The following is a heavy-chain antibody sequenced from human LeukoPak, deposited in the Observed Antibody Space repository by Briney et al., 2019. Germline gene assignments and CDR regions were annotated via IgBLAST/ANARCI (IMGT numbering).Heavy chain of an antibody. CDR1: GYTFTGYY. V-gene: IGHV1-2*02. D-gene: IGHD3-10*01. Sequence: ASVKVSCKASGYTFTGYYMHWVRQAPGQELEWMGWINRNSGGTNYAQKFQGRVTMTRDTSISTAYMELSRLRSDDTAVYYCAIAWDIYYYRSGSYDYFDYWGQGTLVTVSS. CDR3: AIAWDIYYYRSGSYDYFDY. CDR2: INRNSGGT. J-gene: IGHJ4*02.